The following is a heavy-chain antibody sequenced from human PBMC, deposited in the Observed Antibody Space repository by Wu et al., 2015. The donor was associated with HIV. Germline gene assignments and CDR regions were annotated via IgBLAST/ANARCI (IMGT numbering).Heavy chain of an antibody. CDR1: GFSFNNYY. CDR2: INPQTGNT. Sequence: QVQLVQSGAELKKPGASVKVSCKASGFSFNNYYIYWVRLAPGHGLEWVGWINPQTGNTNYAQKFLGRVTMTRDTSTSSVYMEVTRLRSDDAAVYYCTRSRGFSVHYKTDDYFDYWGRGTAGRRLL. V-gene: IGHV1-2*02. D-gene: IGHD3-3*01. CDR3: TRSRGFSVHYKTDDYFDY. J-gene: IGHJ4*01.